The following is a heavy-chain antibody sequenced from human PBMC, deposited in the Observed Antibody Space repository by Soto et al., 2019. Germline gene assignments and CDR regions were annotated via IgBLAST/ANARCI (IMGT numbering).Heavy chain of an antibody. CDR1: GFTVSSHY. CDR2: FYMDGTT. CDR3: ARDLGKETGDI. Sequence: EVQLVESGGGLVQPGGSLRLSCAASGFTVSSHYMSWVRQAPGKGLEWVSVFYMDGTTHYADSVKGRFTISRDNSKNTIYFQMNSVRVEDTAVYYCARDLGKETGDIWGQGTMVTVSS. D-gene: IGHD7-27*01. V-gene: IGHV3-66*01. J-gene: IGHJ3*02.